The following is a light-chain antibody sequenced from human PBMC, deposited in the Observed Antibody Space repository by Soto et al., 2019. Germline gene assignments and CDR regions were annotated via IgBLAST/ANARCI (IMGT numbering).Light chain of an antibody. Sequence: QSVLTQPASVSGSPGQSITISCTGTSSDIGTYKYVFWFQHHPGKAPKLIIFEVSNRPSGISDRFSGFKSANTAYLTISGVQPEDEADYHCSSYTTIKTVVFGGWTKVTVL. CDR1: SSDIGTYKY. V-gene: IGLV2-14*01. CDR3: SSYTTIKTVV. CDR2: EVS. J-gene: IGLJ2*01.